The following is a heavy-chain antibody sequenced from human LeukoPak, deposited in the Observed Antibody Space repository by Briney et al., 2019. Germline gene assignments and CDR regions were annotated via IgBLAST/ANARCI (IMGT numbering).Heavy chain of an antibody. CDR3: AKEVAGYDSSGYYYS. Sequence: GGSLRLSCAASGFTFSCYAMHWVRQASGKGLEWVAFIRYDGSNKYYADSLKGRFTISRDNSKTTLYLQMNSLRADDTAVYYCAKEVAGYDSSGYYYSWGQGTLVTVSS. CDR2: IRYDGSNK. CDR1: GFTFSCYA. V-gene: IGHV3-30*02. D-gene: IGHD3-22*01. J-gene: IGHJ4*02.